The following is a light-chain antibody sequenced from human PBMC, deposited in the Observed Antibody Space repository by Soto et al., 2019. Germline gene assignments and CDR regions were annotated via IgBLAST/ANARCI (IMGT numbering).Light chain of an antibody. CDR1: ESIGRD. CDR3: QQSYSNFLT. V-gene: IGKV1-39*01. CDR2: SAS. J-gene: IGKJ4*01. Sequence: DIPITQYPSSLSASVGDRVTITCRASESIGRDLNWYQQKPGKAPKLLVYSASILQSGVPSRFTASGSGADFTLSISSLQPEDFAIYYCQQSYSNFLTFGGGTKVEIK.